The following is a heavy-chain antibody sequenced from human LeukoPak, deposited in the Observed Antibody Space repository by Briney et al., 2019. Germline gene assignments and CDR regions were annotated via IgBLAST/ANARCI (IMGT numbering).Heavy chain of an antibody. CDR2: ISYDGSNK. D-gene: IGHD3-10*01. V-gene: IGHV3-30-3*01. CDR3: ARDGSGSYYTY. CDR1: GFTVSSNY. J-gene: IGHJ4*02. Sequence: GGSLRLSCAASGFTVSSNYMSWVRQAPGKGLEWVAVISYDGSNKYYADSVKGRFTISRDNSKNTLYLQMNSLRAEDTAVYYCARDGSGSYYTYWGQGTLVTVSS.